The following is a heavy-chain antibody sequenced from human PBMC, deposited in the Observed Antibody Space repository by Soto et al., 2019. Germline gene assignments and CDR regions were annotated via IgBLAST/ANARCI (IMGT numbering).Heavy chain of an antibody. CDR1: GFMFSAYG. J-gene: IGHJ6*02. CDR3: ARDLLYMVTADYYTYYGMDV. CDR2: IWYDGSEK. Sequence: GGSLRLSCAASGFMFSAYGMHWVRQAPGKGLEWVSVIWYDGSEKYYADSVKGRFTISRDNSKNTVYLQMNSLRAEDTAVYYCARDLLYMVTADYYTYYGMDVWGQGTTVTVSS. D-gene: IGHD5-18*01. V-gene: IGHV3-33*01.